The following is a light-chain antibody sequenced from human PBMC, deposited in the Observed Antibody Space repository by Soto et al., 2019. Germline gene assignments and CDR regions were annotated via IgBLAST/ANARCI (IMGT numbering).Light chain of an antibody. CDR1: QSVSSSY. Sequence: EIVLTQSPGTLSLSPGERATLSCRASQSVSSSYLAWYQQKPGQAPRLLIYDASTRATGIPDRFSGSGSGTDFTLTISRLEPEDFAVYYCQQSGSSPKTFGPGTKVDIK. CDR3: QQSGSSPKT. J-gene: IGKJ3*01. V-gene: IGKV3-20*01. CDR2: DAS.